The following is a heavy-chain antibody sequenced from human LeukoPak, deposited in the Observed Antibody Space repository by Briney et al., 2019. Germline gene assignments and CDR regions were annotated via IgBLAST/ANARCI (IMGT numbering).Heavy chain of an antibody. Sequence: PGGSLRLSCVASGLSFGNYWMDWVRQAPGKGLEWVGNIKQDGSEKYYVDSVKGRFTISRDNAKNSLYLDMNSLRVEDTAIYYCTRDFDPWGQGTLVTASS. CDR1: GLSFGNYW. CDR2: IKQDGSEK. V-gene: IGHV3-7*01. J-gene: IGHJ5*02. CDR3: TRDFDP.